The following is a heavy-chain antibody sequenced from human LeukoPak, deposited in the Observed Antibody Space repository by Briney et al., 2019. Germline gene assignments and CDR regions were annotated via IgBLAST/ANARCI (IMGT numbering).Heavy chain of an antibody. CDR1: GYTFSTHS. D-gene: IGHD1-1*01. Sequence: GGSLRLFCAASGYTFSTHSMNWVRQAPTKGLEWVSYISSDSTAIYYADSVRGRFTVSRDNAQNSLYLQVKSLRAEDTAVYYCARDTWERRESKFDYWGQGTLVTVSS. J-gene: IGHJ4*02. CDR3: ARDTWERRESKFDY. V-gene: IGHV3-48*04. CDR2: ISSDSTAI.